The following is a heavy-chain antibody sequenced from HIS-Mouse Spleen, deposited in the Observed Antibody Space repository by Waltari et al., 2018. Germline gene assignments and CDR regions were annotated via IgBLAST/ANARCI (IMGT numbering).Heavy chain of an antibody. CDR2: INHSGST. J-gene: IGHJ5*02. CDR3: ARISSGWFIGWFDP. V-gene: IGHV4-34*01. CDR1: GGSFSGYY. D-gene: IGHD6-19*01. Sequence: QVQLQQWGAGLLKPSETLSLTRAVYGGSFSGYYWSWIRQAPGKGLEWMGEINHSGSTNYNPSLRSRVTIAVDTSKNQFSLKLSSVTAADTAVYYCARISSGWFIGWFDPWGQGTLVTVSS.